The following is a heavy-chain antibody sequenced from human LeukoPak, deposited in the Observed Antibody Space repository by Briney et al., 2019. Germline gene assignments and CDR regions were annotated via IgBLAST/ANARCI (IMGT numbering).Heavy chain of an antibody. Sequence: SETLSLTCVVSGYSISSGYHWGWIRQPPGKGLEWIGSMSHSGSTYYNPSLKSRVTISVDTSKNQFSVKLRSVTAADTAVYYCAREGGVVTSRYYFDYWGQGTLVTVSS. D-gene: IGHD4-23*01. CDR2: MSHSGST. V-gene: IGHV4-38-2*02. J-gene: IGHJ4*02. CDR3: AREGGVVTSRYYFDY. CDR1: GYSISSGYH.